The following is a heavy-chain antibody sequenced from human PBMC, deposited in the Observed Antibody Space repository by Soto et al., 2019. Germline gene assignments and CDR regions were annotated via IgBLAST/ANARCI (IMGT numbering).Heavy chain of an antibody. CDR3: ARGIRRYIVVVPAAPYGMDV. D-gene: IGHD2-2*01. CDR2: INHSGST. V-gene: IGHV4-34*01. J-gene: IGHJ6*02. CDR1: GGSFSGYY. Sequence: SETLSLTCAVYGGSFSGYYWSWIRQPPGKGLEWIGEINHSGSTNYNPSLKSRVTISVDTSKNQFSLKLSSVTAADTAVYYCARGIRRYIVVVPAAPYGMDVWGQGTTVTVSS.